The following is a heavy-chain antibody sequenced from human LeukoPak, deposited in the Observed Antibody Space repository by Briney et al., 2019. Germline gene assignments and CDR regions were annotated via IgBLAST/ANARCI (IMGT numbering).Heavy chain of an antibody. J-gene: IGHJ4*02. CDR3: ATGYDSSGYYS. CDR2: IIPIFGTA. V-gene: IGHV1-69*05. CDR1: GGTFSSYA. Sequence: ASVKVSCKASGGTFSSYAISWVRQAPGQGLEWMGGIIPIFGTANYAQKFQGRVTITTDESTSTAYMELSSLRSEDTAVYCCATGYDSSGYYSWGQGTLDTVSS. D-gene: IGHD3-22*01.